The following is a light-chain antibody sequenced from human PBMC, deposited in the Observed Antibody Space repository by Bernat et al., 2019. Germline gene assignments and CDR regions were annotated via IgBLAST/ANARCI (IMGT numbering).Light chain of an antibody. Sequence: DIQMTQSPSSLSASVGDRLTITCRASQSISSYLNWYQQKPGKAPKHLIYAASSLQSGVPSRFSGSGSGTDFPLTISSLQPEDFATYYCQQSYSTPLTFGGGTKVEIK. CDR1: QSISSY. CDR3: QQSYSTPLT. J-gene: IGKJ4*01. V-gene: IGKV1-39*01. CDR2: AAS.